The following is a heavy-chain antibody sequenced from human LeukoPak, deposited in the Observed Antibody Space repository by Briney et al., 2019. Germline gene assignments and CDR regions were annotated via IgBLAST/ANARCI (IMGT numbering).Heavy chain of an antibody. CDR3: ARLNGGANLLGDSLDI. J-gene: IGHJ3*02. D-gene: IGHD4/OR15-4a*01. CDR1: GYSFPIYW. Sequence: PGESLKISCKGSGYSFPIYWIAWVRQMPGKGLEWMGIIYPGDSNVRYSPSFQGQVTISADKSVTTAYLQWSSLKASDTAMYFCARLNGGANLLGDSLDIWGQGTMVTVSS. V-gene: IGHV5-51*01. CDR2: IYPGDSNV.